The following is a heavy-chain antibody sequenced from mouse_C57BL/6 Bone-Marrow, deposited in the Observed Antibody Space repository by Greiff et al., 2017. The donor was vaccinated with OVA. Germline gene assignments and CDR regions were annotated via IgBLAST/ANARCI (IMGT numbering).Heavy chain of an antibody. J-gene: IGHJ3*01. CDR2: ISNGGGST. D-gene: IGHD2-3*01. Sequence: EVQLVESGGGLVQPGGSLKLSCAASGFTFSDYYMYWVRQTPEKRLEWVAYISNGGGSTYYPDTVKGRFTISRDNAKNTLYLQMSRLKSEDTAMYYCARGGYYAPFAYWGQGTLVTVSA. V-gene: IGHV5-12*01. CDR3: ARGGYYAPFAY. CDR1: GFTFSDYY.